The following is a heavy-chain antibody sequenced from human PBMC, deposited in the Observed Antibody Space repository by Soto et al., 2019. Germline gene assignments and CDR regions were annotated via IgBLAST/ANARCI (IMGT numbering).Heavy chain of an antibody. D-gene: IGHD2-2*01. Sequence: PSETLSLTCTVSGGSISSGGFHWNWIRQHPGKGLEWIGYIYYSGSTHYNPSLTSRVIISIDTSKNQFSLRLTSVTAADTAIYYCARVFSYAWPRFDYWGQGTLVTVSS. CDR3: ARVFSYAWPRFDY. CDR1: GGSISSGGFH. V-gene: IGHV4-31*03. CDR2: IYYSGST. J-gene: IGHJ4*02.